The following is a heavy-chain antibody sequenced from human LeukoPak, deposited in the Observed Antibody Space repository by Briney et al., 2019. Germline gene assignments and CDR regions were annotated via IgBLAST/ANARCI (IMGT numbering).Heavy chain of an antibody. Sequence: GASVKVSCKASGYTFTSYYMHWVRQAPGQGLEWMGIINPSGGSTSYAQKFQGRVTMTRDMSTSTVYMELSSLRSEDTAVYYCARVRGGSGSYYHYFDYWGQGTLVTVSS. CDR1: GYTFTSYY. V-gene: IGHV1-46*01. CDR2: INPSGGST. J-gene: IGHJ4*02. D-gene: IGHD3-10*01. CDR3: ARVRGGSGSYYHYFDY.